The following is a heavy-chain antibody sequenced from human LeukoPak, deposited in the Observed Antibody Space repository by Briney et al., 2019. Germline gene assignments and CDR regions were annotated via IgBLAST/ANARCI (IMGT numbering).Heavy chain of an antibody. CDR1: GFTFYDYG. CDR3: ARTTAGRSWVRSSGWYVRH. V-gene: IGHV3-11*04. Sequence: GGSLRLSCAASGFTFYDYGMTWVRQAPGKGLEWVSYISSSGSTIYYADSVKGRFTISRDNAKNSLYLQMNSLRAEDTAVYYCARTTAGRSWVRSSGWYVRHWGQGTLVTVSS. D-gene: IGHD6-19*01. CDR2: ISSSGSTI. J-gene: IGHJ1*01.